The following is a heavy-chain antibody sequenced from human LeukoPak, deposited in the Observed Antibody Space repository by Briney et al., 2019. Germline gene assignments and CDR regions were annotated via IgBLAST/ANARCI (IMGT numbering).Heavy chain of an antibody. CDR2: IIPIFGTA. V-gene: IGHV1-69*13. CDR3: ARIFGTTSRYYYYMDV. Sequence: GASXKVSCKASGGTFSSYAISWVRQAPGQGLEWMGGIIPIFGTANYAQKFQGRVTITADESTSTAYMELSSLRSEDTAVYYRARIFGTTSRYYYYMDVWGKGTTVTVSS. J-gene: IGHJ6*03. CDR1: GGTFSSYA. D-gene: IGHD1-7*01.